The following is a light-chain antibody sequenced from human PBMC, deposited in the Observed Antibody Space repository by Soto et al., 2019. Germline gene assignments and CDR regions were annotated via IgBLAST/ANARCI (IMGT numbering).Light chain of an antibody. V-gene: IGKV3-11*01. CDR3: QQRSNWPPEVT. CDR1: QSVSSA. CDR2: DAS. Sequence: EIVLTQSPDTLSLSPGERATLSCRASQSVSSALAWYQQIPGQAPRLLIYDASNRATGFPATFSGSGSGTDFTLTISSLEPEDFAVYYCQQRSNWPPEVTFGPGTKVDIK. J-gene: IGKJ3*01.